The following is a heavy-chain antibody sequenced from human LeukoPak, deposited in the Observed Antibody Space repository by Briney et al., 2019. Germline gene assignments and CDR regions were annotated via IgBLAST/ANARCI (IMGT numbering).Heavy chain of an antibody. D-gene: IGHD1-26*01. CDR3: ARDYRSLGSYDTRPSPGFDY. CDR1: GYTFTSYA. J-gene: IGHJ4*02. V-gene: IGHV7-4-1*02. Sequence: ASVKVSCKASGYTFTSYAMNWERQAPGQGLEWVGWINTNTGNPTYAQGFTGRFVFSLDTSVSTAYLQISSLKAEDTAVYYCARDYRSLGSYDTRPSPGFDYWGQGTLVTVSS. CDR2: INTNTGNP.